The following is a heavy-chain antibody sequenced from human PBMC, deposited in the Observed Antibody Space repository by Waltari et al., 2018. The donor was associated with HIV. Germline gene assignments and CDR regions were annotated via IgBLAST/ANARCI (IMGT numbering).Heavy chain of an antibody. CDR3: ARVDAYPGDYYYGMDV. Sequence: QLQLQESGPGLVKPPEALSLPSTVPAGPIRTYYWRWTRQPQGKGLEWIGYIYYSGSTNYNPSLKSRVTISVDTSKNQFSLKLSSVTAADTAVYYCARVDAYPGDYYYGMDVWGQGTTVTVSS. V-gene: IGHV4-59*01. J-gene: IGHJ6*02. D-gene: IGHD2-2*02. CDR2: IYYSGST. CDR1: AGPIRTYY.